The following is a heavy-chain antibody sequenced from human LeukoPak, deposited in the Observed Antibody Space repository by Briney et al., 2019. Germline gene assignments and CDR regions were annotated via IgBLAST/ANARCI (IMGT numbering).Heavy chain of an antibody. J-gene: IGHJ4*02. CDR3: ARGSSIAAAGTSYFDY. CDR2: INHSGST. V-gene: IGHV4-34*01. CDR1: GGSFSGYY. D-gene: IGHD6-13*01. Sequence: PSETLSLTCAVYGGSFSGYYWSWIRQPPGKGLEWIGEINHSGSTNYNPSLKSRVTISVDTSKNQFSLKLSSVTAADTAVYYCARGSSIAAAGTSYFDYWGQGTLVTVSS.